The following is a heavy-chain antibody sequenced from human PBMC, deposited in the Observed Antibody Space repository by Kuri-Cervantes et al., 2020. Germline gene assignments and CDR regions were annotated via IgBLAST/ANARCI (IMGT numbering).Heavy chain of an antibody. CDR1: GGSVSSHSYF. CDR3: ARSTVYYDRALGN. J-gene: IGHJ4*02. Sequence: SETLSLTCSVSGGSVSSHSYFWTWIRQSPGKGLEWIGYVYFSGNSNYNPSLKSRVTISVDTSKTQFSLKLSSVTAADTAVYYCARSTVYYDRALGNWGQGTLVTVSS. V-gene: IGHV4-61*01. D-gene: IGHD3-22*01. CDR2: VYFSGNS.